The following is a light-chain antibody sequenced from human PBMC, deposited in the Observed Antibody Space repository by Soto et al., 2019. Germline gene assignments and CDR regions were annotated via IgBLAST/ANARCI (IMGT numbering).Light chain of an antibody. Sequence: EIVLTQSPGTLSLSPGERATRSCRASQSVSSSYLAWYQQKPGQAPRLLIYGASSRATGIPDRFSGSGSGTDFTLPIRRLEPEDVAVYYCQQYDSSPLTFGEGTKVEI. CDR2: GAS. CDR3: QQYDSSPLT. J-gene: IGKJ4*02. CDR1: QSVSSSY. V-gene: IGKV3-20*01.